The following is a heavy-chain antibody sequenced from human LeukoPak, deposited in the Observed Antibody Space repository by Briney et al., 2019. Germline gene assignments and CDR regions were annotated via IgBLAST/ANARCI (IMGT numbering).Heavy chain of an antibody. D-gene: IGHD1-26*01. CDR3: AKDRGDYYYMDV. CDR2: ILYDGSNK. CDR1: GFTFSSYG. J-gene: IGHJ6*03. Sequence: GGSLRLPCVASGFTFSSYGMHWVRQAPGKGLEWVAFILYDGSNKYYADSVKGRFTISRDNPKNTVYLQMNSLRGEDTAVYYCAKDRGDYYYMDVWGKGTTVTVSS. V-gene: IGHV3-30*02.